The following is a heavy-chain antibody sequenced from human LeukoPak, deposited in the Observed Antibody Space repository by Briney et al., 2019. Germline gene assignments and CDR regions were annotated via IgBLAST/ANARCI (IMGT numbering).Heavy chain of an antibody. CDR3: ARDPYYYGSGSYRAGNYFDY. CDR2: MNPNSGNT. Sequence: ASVKASCKASGYTFTSYDINWVRQATGQGLEWMGWMNPNSGNTGYAQKFQGRVTITADESTSTAYMELSSLRSEDTAVYYCARDPYYYGSGSYRAGNYFDYWGQGTLVTVSS. J-gene: IGHJ4*02. CDR1: GYTFTSYD. V-gene: IGHV1-8*03. D-gene: IGHD3-10*01.